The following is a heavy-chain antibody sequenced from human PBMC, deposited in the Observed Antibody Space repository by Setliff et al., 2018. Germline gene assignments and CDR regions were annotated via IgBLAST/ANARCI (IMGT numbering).Heavy chain of an antibody. D-gene: IGHD3-22*01. V-gene: IGHV1-2*02. CDR3: ARINFYVSSGHYYAPDY. CDR2: INPNTGGT. Sequence: ASVKVSCKASGYAVTGYHIHWVRQAPGQGPEWMGWINPNTGGTNYAQKFQGRVTMTRDTSTNTVYLELRSLRSDDSAVYYCARINFYVSSGHYYAPDYWGQGTLVTVSS. J-gene: IGHJ4*02. CDR1: GYAVTGYH.